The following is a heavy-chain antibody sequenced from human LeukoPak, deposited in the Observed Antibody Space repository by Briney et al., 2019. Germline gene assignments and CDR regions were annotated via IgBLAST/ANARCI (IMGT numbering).Heavy chain of an antibody. CDR2: IIPIFGTA. Sequence: GASVKVSCKASGGTSSSYAISWVRQAPGQGLEWMGGIIPIFGTANYAQKFQGRVTITADESTSTAYMELSSLRSEDTAVYYCARDQERGYSYGLDYWGQGTLVTVSS. D-gene: IGHD5-18*01. J-gene: IGHJ4*02. CDR1: GGTSSSYA. V-gene: IGHV1-69*13. CDR3: ARDQERGYSYGLDY.